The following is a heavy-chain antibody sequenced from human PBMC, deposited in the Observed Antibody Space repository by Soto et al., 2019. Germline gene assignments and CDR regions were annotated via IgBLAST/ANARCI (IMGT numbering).Heavy chain of an antibody. CDR3: ARWSCLDY. V-gene: IGHV3-23*01. D-gene: IGHD3-10*01. J-gene: IGHJ4*02. CDR2: ISGSDGKT. CDR1: GFSFGGYA. Sequence: PGGSLRLSCAASGFSFGGYALSWVRQAPGKGLEWVSTISGSDGKTFYADSVKGRFSISRDTSQSTLYLQMNSLRADDTAIYYCARWSCLDYWGQGTRVTVSS.